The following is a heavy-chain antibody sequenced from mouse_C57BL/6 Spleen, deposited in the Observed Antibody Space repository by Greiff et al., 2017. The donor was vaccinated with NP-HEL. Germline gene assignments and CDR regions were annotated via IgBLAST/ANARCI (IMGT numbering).Heavy chain of an antibody. CDR1: GFSLTSYG. CDR3: AKPLITTVVATDYAMDY. CDR2: IWGDGCT. J-gene: IGHJ4*01. D-gene: IGHD1-1*01. V-gene: IGHV2-3*01. Sequence: VQLVESGPGLVAPSQSLSITCTVSGFSLTSYGVSWVRQPPGKGLEWLGVIWGDGCTNYHSALISRLSISKDNSKSQVFLKLNSLQTDDTATYYCAKPLITTVVATDYAMDYWGQGTSVTVSS.